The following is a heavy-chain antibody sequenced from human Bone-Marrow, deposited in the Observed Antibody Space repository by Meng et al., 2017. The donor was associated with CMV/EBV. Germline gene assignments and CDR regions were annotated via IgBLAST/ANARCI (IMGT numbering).Heavy chain of an antibody. CDR1: GFTFSSYD. CDR2: IGTAGDT. J-gene: IGHJ6*02. D-gene: IGHD2-2*01. V-gene: IGHV3-13*03. CDR3: ARGDLAYCSSTSCHYGMDV. Sequence: GESLKISCAACGFTFSSYDMHWVRQATGKGLEWVSAIGTAGDTYYPGSVKGQFTISRENAKNSLYLQMNSLRAGDTAVYYCARGDLAYCSSTSCHYGMDVWGQGTTVTVSS.